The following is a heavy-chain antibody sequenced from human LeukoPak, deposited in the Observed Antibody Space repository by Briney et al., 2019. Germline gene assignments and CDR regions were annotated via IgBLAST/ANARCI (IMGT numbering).Heavy chain of an antibody. Sequence: GGSLRLSCAASGLTLSNYAMSWVRQAPGKGLERVATISDSGGNTYYADPVKGRLTISRDNSKDTLYLRMNSLRAEDTAIYYCANHPYYYDSSGYYYVGDHWGQGTLVTVSS. D-gene: IGHD3-22*01. CDR1: GLTLSNYA. J-gene: IGHJ4*02. V-gene: IGHV3-23*01. CDR3: ANHPYYYDSSGYYYVGDH. CDR2: ISDSGGNT.